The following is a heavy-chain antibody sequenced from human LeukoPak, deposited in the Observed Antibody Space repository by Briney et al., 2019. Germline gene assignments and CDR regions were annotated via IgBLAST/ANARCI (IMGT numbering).Heavy chain of an antibody. D-gene: IGHD2-15*01. CDR1: GSTFSSYA. Sequence: PGGSLRLSCAASGSTFSSYAMHWVRQAPGKGLEWVAVISYDGSNKYYADSVKGRFTISRDNSKSTLYLQMNSLRAEDTAVYYCAREDMDYWGQGTLVTVSS. V-gene: IGHV3-30-3*01. J-gene: IGHJ4*02. CDR2: ISYDGSNK. CDR3: AREDMDY.